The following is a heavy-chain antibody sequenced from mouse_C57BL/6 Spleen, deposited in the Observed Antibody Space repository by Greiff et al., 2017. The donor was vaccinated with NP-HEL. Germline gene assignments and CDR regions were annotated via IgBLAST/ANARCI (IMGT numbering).Heavy chain of an antibody. Sequence: QVQLQQPGSSLPQPGASGKLSWKASGYTFTSYWMQWVKQRPGQGLQWIGELYPSDSYTIDNKKFKGKATLTVDTSSSTAYMQLSRMTSEDSAVFYSARDEAYWGKGALVTV. V-gene: IGHV1-50*01. CDR2: LYPSDSYT. CDR1: GYTFTSYW. J-gene: IGHJ3*01. CDR3: ARDEAY.